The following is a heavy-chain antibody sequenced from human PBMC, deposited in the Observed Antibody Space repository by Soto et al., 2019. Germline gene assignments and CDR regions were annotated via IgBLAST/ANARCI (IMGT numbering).Heavy chain of an antibody. CDR3: ARGGSKYYFDY. D-gene: IGHD1-26*01. CDR1: GFTVSSNY. J-gene: IGHJ4*02. CDR2: IYSGGTT. V-gene: IGHV3-53*02. Sequence: EVQLVETGGGLIQPGESLRLSCAASGFTVSSNYMNWVRQAPGKGLEWVSVIYSGGTTYYPDSVKGRFTISRDNSKNTLYLQMNSLRAEDTAVYYCARGGSKYYFDYWGQGTLVTVSS.